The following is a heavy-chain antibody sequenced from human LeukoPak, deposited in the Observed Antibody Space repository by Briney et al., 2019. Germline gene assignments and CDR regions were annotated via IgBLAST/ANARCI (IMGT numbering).Heavy chain of an antibody. Sequence: GGSLRLSCAASGFTVSSNYMSWVRQAPGKGLEWVSVIYSGGSTYYADSVKGRFTIFKDTAKNSLYLQMNNLRVEDTALYHCARNNDMDVWGQGTTVVVSS. D-gene: IGHD1/OR15-1a*01. J-gene: IGHJ6*02. CDR1: GFTVSSNY. CDR2: IYSGGST. V-gene: IGHV3-53*01. CDR3: ARNNDMDV.